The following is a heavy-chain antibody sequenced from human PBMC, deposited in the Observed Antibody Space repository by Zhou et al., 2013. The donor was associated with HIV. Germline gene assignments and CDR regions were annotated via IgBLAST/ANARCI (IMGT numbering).Heavy chain of an antibody. D-gene: IGHD2-2*01. V-gene: IGHV4-4*07. J-gene: IGHJ5*02. CDR2: IFTTGST. CDR1: GGSISSYY. Sequence: VQLQESGPGLVKPSETLSLTCTVSGGSISSYYWSWIRQPAGKGLEWIGRIFTTGSTNYNPSLKTRVTMSVDTSKNQFSLNLSSVTAADTAMYYCARDVRYCSSTSCYPNWFDPWGQGTLVTVSS. CDR3: ARDVRYCSSTSCYPNWFDP.